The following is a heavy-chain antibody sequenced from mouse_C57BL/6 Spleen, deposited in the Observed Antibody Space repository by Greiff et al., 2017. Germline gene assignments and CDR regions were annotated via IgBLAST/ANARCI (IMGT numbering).Heavy chain of an antibody. CDR3: ARGRCPYDMDY. CDR1: GYAFSSYW. D-gene: IGHD2-14*01. CDR2: IYPGDGDT. J-gene: IGHJ2*01. Sequence: QVQLKESGAELVKPGASVKISCKASGYAFSSYWMNWVKQRPGKGLEWIGQIYPGDGDTNYNGKFKGKATLTADKSSSPAYMQLRSLTSEDSAVYFCARGRCPYDMDYWGQGTTLTVSS. V-gene: IGHV1-80*01.